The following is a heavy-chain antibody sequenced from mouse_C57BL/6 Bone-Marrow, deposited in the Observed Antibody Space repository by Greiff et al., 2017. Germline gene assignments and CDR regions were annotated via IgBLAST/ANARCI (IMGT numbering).Heavy chain of an antibody. V-gene: IGHV1-55*01. CDR2: IYPGSGST. CDR3: ARPCYSNYWYFDV. D-gene: IGHD2-5*01. CDR1: GYTFTSYW. J-gene: IGHJ1*03. Sequence: QVQLQQPGAELVKPGASVKMSCKASGYTFTSYWITWVKQRPGQGLEWIGDIYPGSGSTNYNEKFKSKVTLTVDTSSSKAYMQLSSLTSEYSAVYYCARPCYSNYWYFDVWGTGTTVTVSS.